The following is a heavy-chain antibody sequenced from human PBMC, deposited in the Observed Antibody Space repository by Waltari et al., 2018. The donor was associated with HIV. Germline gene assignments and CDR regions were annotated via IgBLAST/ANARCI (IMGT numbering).Heavy chain of an antibody. V-gene: IGHV4-61*02. CDR2: IYTSGST. Sequence: QVQLQESGPGLVKPSQTLSLTCTVSGGSISSGSYYWSWIRQPAGKGLEWIGRIYTSGSTNYNPSLKSRVTISVDTSKNQFSLKLSSVTAADTAVYYCARETAVAGPYYFDYWGQGTLVTVSS. CDR3: ARETAVAGPYYFDY. CDR1: GGSISSGSYY. J-gene: IGHJ4*02. D-gene: IGHD6-19*01.